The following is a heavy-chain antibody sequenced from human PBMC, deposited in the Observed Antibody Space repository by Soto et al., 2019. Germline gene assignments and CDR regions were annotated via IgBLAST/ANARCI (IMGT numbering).Heavy chain of an antibody. V-gene: IGHV3-30*18. Sequence: GVSLRLSCAASGFTFSSYGMHWVRQAPGKGLEWVAVISYDGSNKYYADSVKGRFTISRDNSKNTLYLQMNSLRAEDTAVYYCAKAGSYSSPPDYWGQGTLVTVSS. J-gene: IGHJ4*02. CDR2: ISYDGSNK. CDR1: GFTFSSYG. CDR3: AKAGSYSSPPDY. D-gene: IGHD3-10*01.